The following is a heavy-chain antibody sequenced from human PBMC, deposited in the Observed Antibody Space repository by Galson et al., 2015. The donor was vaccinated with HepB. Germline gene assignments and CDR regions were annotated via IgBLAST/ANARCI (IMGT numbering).Heavy chain of an antibody. Sequence: LRLSCAASGFTFSSYAMSWVRQAPEQGLEWVSSFSNIGGNTYYGDSVKGRFTISRDNSRSTLFLQMNNLRADDTAVYFCARHSLTGGFDYWGQGTLVTVSS. J-gene: IGHJ4*02. CDR2: FSNIGGNT. CDR3: ARHSLTGGFDY. CDR1: GFTFSSYA. V-gene: IGHV3-23*01. D-gene: IGHD3-9*01.